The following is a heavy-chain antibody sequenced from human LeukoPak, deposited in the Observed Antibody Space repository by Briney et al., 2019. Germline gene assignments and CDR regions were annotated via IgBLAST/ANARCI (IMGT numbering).Heavy chain of an antibody. CDR3: ARGGYCSGGSCYGEYFQH. CDR1: GGSISSGGYS. D-gene: IGHD2-15*01. V-gene: IGHV4-30-2*01. J-gene: IGHJ1*01. Sequence: MASETLSLTCAVSGGSISSGGYSWSWIRQPPGKGLEWIGYIYHSGSTYYNPSLKSRVTISVDRSKNQFSLKLSSVTAADTAVYYCARGGYCSGGSCYGEYFQHWGQGTLVTVSS. CDR2: IYHSGST.